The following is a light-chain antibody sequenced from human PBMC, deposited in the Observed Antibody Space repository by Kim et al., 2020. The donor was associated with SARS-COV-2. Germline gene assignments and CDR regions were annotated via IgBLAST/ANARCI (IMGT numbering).Light chain of an antibody. CDR3: QQYDTYPWT. V-gene: IGKV1-5*03. J-gene: IGKJ1*01. CDR2: KTS. CDR1: QNSNKW. Sequence: ASVGDRVTIACRASQNSNKWLAWYQQKPGKAPKLLMYKTSILESGVPSTFSGSGSGTEFTLTISSLQPDDFATYYCQQYDTYPWTFGQGTKVDIK.